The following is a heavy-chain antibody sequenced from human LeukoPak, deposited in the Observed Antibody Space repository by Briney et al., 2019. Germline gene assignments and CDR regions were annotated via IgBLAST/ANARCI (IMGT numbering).Heavy chain of an antibody. CDR1: GFTFSSYA. Sequence: GGSVRLSCAASGFTFSSYAMSWVRQAPGKGLEWVSAISGSGGSTYYADSVKGRFTISRDNSKNTLYLQMNSLRAEDTAVYYCAREYCSSTSCYQPGAFDIWGQGTMVTVSS. V-gene: IGHV3-23*01. CDR3: AREYCSSTSCYQPGAFDI. J-gene: IGHJ3*02. D-gene: IGHD2-2*01. CDR2: ISGSGGST.